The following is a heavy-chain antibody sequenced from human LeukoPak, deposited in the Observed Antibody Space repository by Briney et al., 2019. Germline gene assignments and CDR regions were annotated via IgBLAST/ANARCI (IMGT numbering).Heavy chain of an antibody. D-gene: IGHD3-3*01. CDR3: ARTPRITIFGVVNNGFDP. CDR2: IYYSGST. V-gene: IGHV4-59*01. CDR1: GGSISSYY. J-gene: IGHJ5*02. Sequence: PSETLSLTCTVSGGSISSYYWSWIRQPPGKGLEWIGYIYYSGSTNYNPSLKSRVTISVDTSKNQFSLKLSSVTAADTAVYYCARTPRITIFGVVNNGFDPWGQGTLVTVSS.